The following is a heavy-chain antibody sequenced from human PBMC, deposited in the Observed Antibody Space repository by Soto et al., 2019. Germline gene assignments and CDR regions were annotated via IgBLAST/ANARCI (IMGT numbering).Heavy chain of an antibody. J-gene: IGHJ3*02. V-gene: IGHV3-23*01. CDR2: ILVGGST. CDR3: AKATATGGGAFDI. Sequence: GGSLRLSCAASGFICTSYDMSWVRQAPGKGLEWVSTILVGGSTHYEDSVKGRFTISRDRSKNTLYLQMNSLTAGDTAMYYCAKATATGGGAFDICGQGTMVT. CDR1: GFICTSYD. D-gene: IGHD2-8*02.